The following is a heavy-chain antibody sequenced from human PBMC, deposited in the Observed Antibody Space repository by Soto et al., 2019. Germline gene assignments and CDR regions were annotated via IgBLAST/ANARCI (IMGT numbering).Heavy chain of an antibody. V-gene: IGHV1-69*01. Sequence: QVQVVQSGAEVRKPGSSVKVSCKASGGSFSKSAFTWVRQAPGQGLEWVGGIIPVYETPQYAQKFQGRVSITADESTRTAYMELSGLRSEDTALYYCAGGLMETGFYPGKVDLCDQGTLVIVSS. D-gene: IGHD3-9*01. CDR1: GGSFSKSA. J-gene: IGHJ5*02. CDR3: AGGLMETGFYPGKVDL. CDR2: IIPVYETP.